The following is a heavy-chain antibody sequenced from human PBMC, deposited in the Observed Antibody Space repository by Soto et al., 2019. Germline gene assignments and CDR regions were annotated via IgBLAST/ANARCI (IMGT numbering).Heavy chain of an antibody. Sequence: SETLSLTCTVSGGSISSYYWSWIRQPAGKGLEWIGRIYTSGSTNYNPSLKSRVTMSVDTSKNQSSLKLSSVTAADTAVYYCARDLTMITFGGVIGYFDYWGQGTLVTVSS. CDR3: ARDLTMITFGGVIGYFDY. V-gene: IGHV4-4*07. J-gene: IGHJ4*02. CDR2: IYTSGST. CDR1: GGSISSYY. D-gene: IGHD3-16*02.